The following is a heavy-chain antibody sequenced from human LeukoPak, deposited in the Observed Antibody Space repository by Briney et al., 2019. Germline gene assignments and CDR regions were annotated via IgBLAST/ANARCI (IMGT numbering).Heavy chain of an antibody. J-gene: IGHJ5*02. CDR1: GVSISSPNYY. CDR3: VRHEHNPQFDP. CDR2: ISYSVSA. Sequence: SETLSLTCTVSGVSISSPNYYWAWVRQPPGKGQEWIGSISYSVSAHYYPSLKSRVTISIDTSKNQFSLKLSSVTAADTAVYYCVRHEHNPQFDPWGQGTLVTVSS. D-gene: IGHD1-14*01. V-gene: IGHV4-39*01.